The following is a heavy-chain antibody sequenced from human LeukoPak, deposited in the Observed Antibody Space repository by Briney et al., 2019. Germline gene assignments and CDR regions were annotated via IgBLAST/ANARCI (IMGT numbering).Heavy chain of an antibody. J-gene: IGHJ5*02. D-gene: IGHD4-23*01. Sequence: ASVKVSCKASGYTLTTYDINWVRQATGQGLEWMGWMNPNSGNTGYAQKFQGRVTMTRNTSISTAYMELSSLRSEDTAVYYCARGPNKSDGGNSGSAWFDPWGQGTLVTVSS. V-gene: IGHV1-8*01. CDR3: ARGPNKSDGGNSGSAWFDP. CDR1: GYTLTTYD. CDR2: MNPNSGNT.